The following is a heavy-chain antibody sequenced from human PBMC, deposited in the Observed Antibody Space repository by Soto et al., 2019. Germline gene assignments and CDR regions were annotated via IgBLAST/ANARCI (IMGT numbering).Heavy chain of an antibody. CDR3: ARVDTYSSGWYDY. CDR2: IKQDGSEN. CDR1: GFTFSNFW. D-gene: IGHD6-19*01. Sequence: VQLVESGGGLVQPGGSLRLSCAASGFTFSNFWMGWVRQAPGKGLEWVANIKQDGSENRYVDSVKGRFTISRDNAKRSLYLQMNSLRAEDTAVYYCARVDTYSSGWYDYWGQGTQVTVSS. V-gene: IGHV3-7*05. J-gene: IGHJ4*02.